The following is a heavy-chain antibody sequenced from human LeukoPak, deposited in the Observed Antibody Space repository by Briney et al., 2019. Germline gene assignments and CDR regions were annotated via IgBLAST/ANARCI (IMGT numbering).Heavy chain of an antibody. J-gene: IGHJ5*02. CDR3: ARLKAVAGTLNWFDP. V-gene: IGHV4-39*01. D-gene: IGHD6-19*01. Sequence: SETLSLTCTVSGGSIRSSSYYWGWIRQPPGKGLEWIGSIYYSGSTYYNPSLKSRVTISVDTSKNQFSLKLSSVTAADTAVYYCARLKAVAGTLNWFDPWGQGTLVTVSS. CDR1: GGSIRSSSYY. CDR2: IYYSGST.